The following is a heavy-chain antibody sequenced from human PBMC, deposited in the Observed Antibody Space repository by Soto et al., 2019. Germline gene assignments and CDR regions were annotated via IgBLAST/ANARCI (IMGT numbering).Heavy chain of an antibody. CDR2: ISSSGSTI. J-gene: IGHJ4*02. Sequence: TGGSLRLSCAASGFSFSDYYMSWIRQAPGKGLEWVSYISSSGSTIYYADSVKGRFTISRDNAKNSLYLQMNSLRAEDTAVYYCAREPIQLWVDYWGQGTLVTVSS. CDR1: GFSFSDYY. CDR3: AREPIQLWVDY. D-gene: IGHD5-18*01. V-gene: IGHV3-11*01.